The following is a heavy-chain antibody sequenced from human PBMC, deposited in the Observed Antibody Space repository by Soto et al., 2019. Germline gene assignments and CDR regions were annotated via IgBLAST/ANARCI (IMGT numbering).Heavy chain of an antibody. CDR1: GFTFTSYA. D-gene: IGHD6-6*01. CDR3: TKYSSSSAYYYYYMAV. Sequence: VQLLESGGGLVQPGGSLRLSCAGSGFTFTSYAMGWVRQAPGKGLEWVSGISGSSGNTYYADSVKGRFTISRDKSKTTLYLDINSLRVEDTAVYYCTKYSSSSAYYYYYMAVWGKGTTVTVSS. V-gene: IGHV3-23*01. CDR2: ISGSSGNT. J-gene: IGHJ6*03.